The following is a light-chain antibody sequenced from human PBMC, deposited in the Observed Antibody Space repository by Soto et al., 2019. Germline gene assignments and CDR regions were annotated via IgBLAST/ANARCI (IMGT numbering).Light chain of an antibody. J-gene: IGKJ3*01. CDR3: HQYGSSPPFT. Sequence: EIVLTQSPGTLSLSPGERATLSCRASQSVSSSYLAWYQQKPGQAPRLLIYGASSRATGIPDMFSGSGSGTDFTLTISRLKPEDSAVYYCHQYGSSPPFTFGPGTKVDIK. CDR2: GAS. CDR1: QSVSSSY. V-gene: IGKV3-20*01.